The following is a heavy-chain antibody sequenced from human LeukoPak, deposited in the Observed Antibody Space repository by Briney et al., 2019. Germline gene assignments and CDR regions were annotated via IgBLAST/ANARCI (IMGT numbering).Heavy chain of an antibody. D-gene: IGHD6-19*01. V-gene: IGHV4-34*01. CDR1: GGSFSGYY. CDR3: ARGRGYSSGWYFDY. J-gene: IGHJ4*02. Sequence: PSETLSLICAVYGGSFSGYYWSWIRQPPGKGLEWIGEINHSGSTNYNPSLKSRVTISVDTSKNQFSLKLSSVTAADTAVYYCARGRGYSSGWYFDYWGQGTLVTVSS. CDR2: INHSGST.